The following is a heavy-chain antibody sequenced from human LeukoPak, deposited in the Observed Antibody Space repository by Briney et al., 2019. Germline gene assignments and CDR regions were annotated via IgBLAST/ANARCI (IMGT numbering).Heavy chain of an antibody. V-gene: IGHV3-53*01. CDR2: IYTGGTT. J-gene: IGHJ4*02. Sequence: GGSLRLSCAASGFSVSSNYVSWVRQAPGKGLEWVSVIYTGGTTHYAPSVMGRFTISRDDSQNTVHLHMSGLRDEDTALYYCAREGRFQSFDYWGQGTLVAVCS. CDR1: GFSVSSNY. CDR3: AREGRFQSFDY.